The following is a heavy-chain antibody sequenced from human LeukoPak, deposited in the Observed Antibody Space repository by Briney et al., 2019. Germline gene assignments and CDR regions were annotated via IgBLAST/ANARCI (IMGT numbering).Heavy chain of an antibody. CDR1: GGSFSGYY. D-gene: IGHD4-11*01. Sequence: PSETLSLTCAVYGGSFSGYYWSWIRQPPGKGLEWIGEINHSGSTNYNPSLKSRVTISVDTSKNQYSLKLSSVTAADTAVYCGAREHEVTTNYCDYWGQGTLVTVSS. CDR3: AREHEVTTNYCDY. V-gene: IGHV4-34*01. CDR2: INHSGST. J-gene: IGHJ4*02.